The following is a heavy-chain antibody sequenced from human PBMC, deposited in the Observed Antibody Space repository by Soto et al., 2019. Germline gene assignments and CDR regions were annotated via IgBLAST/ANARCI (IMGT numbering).Heavy chain of an antibody. J-gene: IGHJ5*02. CDR3: ASLSRDYSSSWPLNWFDP. V-gene: IGHV4-39*01. CDR2: IYYSGST. CDR1: GGSISSSSYY. Sequence: SETLSLTCTVSGGSISSSSYYWGWIRQPPGKGLEWIGSIYYSGSTYYNPSLKSRVTISVDTSKNQFSLKLSSVTAADTAVYYCASLSRDYSSSWPLNWFDPWGQGTLVTVSS. D-gene: IGHD6-13*01.